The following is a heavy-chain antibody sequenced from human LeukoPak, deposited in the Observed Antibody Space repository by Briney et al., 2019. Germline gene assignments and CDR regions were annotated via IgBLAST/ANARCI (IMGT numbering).Heavy chain of an antibody. Sequence: KPSETLSLTCAVYGGSFSGYYWSWIRQPPGKGLEWIGEINRSGSTNYNPSLKSRVTISVDTSKNQFSLKLSSVTAADTAVYYCARRSFPYYDFWSGWYNWFDPWGQGTLVTVSS. J-gene: IGHJ5*02. CDR3: ARRSFPYYDFWSGWYNWFDP. V-gene: IGHV4-34*01. CDR2: INRSGST. D-gene: IGHD3-3*01. CDR1: GGSFSGYY.